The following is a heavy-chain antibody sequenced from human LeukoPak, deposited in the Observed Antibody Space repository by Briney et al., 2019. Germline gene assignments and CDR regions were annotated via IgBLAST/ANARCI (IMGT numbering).Heavy chain of an antibody. Sequence: SESLSLTCNVSGGSISNYYWNWIRQPAGKGLEWIGRFYARGNTNYNPSLKSRVTMSVDTSKNQLSLKLTSVTAADTAVYYCARGVNYDYVWGSYPTSLFDYWGQGTLVTVSS. CDR1: GGSISNYY. V-gene: IGHV4-4*07. J-gene: IGHJ4*02. CDR3: ARGVNYDYVWGSYPTSLFDY. D-gene: IGHD3-16*01. CDR2: FYARGNT.